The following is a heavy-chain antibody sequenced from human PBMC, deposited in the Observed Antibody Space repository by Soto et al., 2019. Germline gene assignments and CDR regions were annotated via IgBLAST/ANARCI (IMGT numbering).Heavy chain of an antibody. CDR2: ISGSGGTT. CDR3: AKTPRQWLVYFDY. Sequence: EVQLLESGGGLVQPGGSLRLSCAASGFTFSNYAIAWVRQAPGKGVEWVSGISGSGGTTYYADSVKGRFTISRDNSKDTLHLQMNSLRAEDTAVYNCAKTPRQWLVYFDYWGQGALVTVSS. V-gene: IGHV3-23*01. J-gene: IGHJ4*02. CDR1: GFTFSNYA. D-gene: IGHD6-19*01.